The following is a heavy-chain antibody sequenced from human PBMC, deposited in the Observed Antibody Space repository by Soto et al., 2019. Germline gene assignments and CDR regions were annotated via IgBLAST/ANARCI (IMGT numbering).Heavy chain of an antibody. J-gene: IGHJ4*01. D-gene: IGHD6-19*01. CDR3: ARVHVMVVAGSTFDY. V-gene: IGHV1-69*13. CDR2: IIPTFGTA. Sequence: GASVKVSCKASGGTFSSHTIAWVRQAPGQGLEWMGGIIPTFGTATNAPKFQGRVAISADASSNTAYMELSSLTPEDTAVYYCARVHVMVVAGSTFDYWGHGTLVTVSS. CDR1: GGTFSSHT.